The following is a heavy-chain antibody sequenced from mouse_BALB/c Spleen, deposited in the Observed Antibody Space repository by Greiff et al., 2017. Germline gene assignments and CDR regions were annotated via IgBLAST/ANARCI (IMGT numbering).Heavy chain of an antibody. J-gene: IGHJ3*01. CDR3: ARGLRAY. D-gene: IGHD2-4*01. V-gene: IGHV1-39*01. CDR2: IDPANGNT. Sequence: VQLKQSGPELEKPGASVKISCKASGYSFTGYNMNWVKQSNGKSLEWIGRIDPANGNTKYDPKFQGKATITADTSSNTAYLQLSSLTSEDTAVYYCARGLRAYWGQGTLVTVSA. CDR1: GYSFTGYN.